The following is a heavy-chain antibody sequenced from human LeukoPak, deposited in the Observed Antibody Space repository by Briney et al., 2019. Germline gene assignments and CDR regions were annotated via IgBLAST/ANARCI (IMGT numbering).Heavy chain of an antibody. CDR1: GFTVSSNY. J-gene: IGHJ5*02. D-gene: IGHD6-19*01. Sequence: GGSLRLSCAASGFTVSSNYMSWVRQAPGKGLEWVSIIYSGGSTFYADSVKGRFTISRDNSKNTLYLQMNSLRTEDTAVYYCARDRPQWLVPTYNWFDPWGQGTLVTVSS. CDR3: ARDRPQWLVPTYNWFDP. V-gene: IGHV3-53*05. CDR2: IYSGGST.